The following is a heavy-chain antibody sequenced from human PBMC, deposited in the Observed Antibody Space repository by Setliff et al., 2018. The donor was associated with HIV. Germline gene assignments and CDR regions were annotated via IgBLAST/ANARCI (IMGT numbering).Heavy chain of an antibody. CDR1: AGAITNYY. D-gene: IGHD3-22*01. J-gene: IGHJ3*02. CDR2: VHFSGTT. Sequence: TSETLSLTCTVSAGAITNYYWNWIRQAAGKGLEWIGRVHFSGTTTIYNPSLKSRVTMSVDRSKKQFSLRLTSVTAADTALYYCARSGYYWDDAFDIWGQGAMVTVSS. CDR3: ARSGYYWDDAFDI. V-gene: IGHV4-4*07.